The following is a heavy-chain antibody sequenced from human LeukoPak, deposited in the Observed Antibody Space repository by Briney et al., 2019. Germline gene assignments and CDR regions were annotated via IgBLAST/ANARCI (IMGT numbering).Heavy chain of an antibody. CDR2: INTNTGKP. Sequence: ASVKVSCKASGYTFSSYAINWVRQASGQGLEYMGWINTNTGKPTYVQGFTGRFVFSSDTSVSTSYLQISSLKPEDTAVYYCARGPSSALDYWGQGTQVTVSS. V-gene: IGHV7-4-1*02. CDR3: ARGPSSALDY. J-gene: IGHJ4*02. D-gene: IGHD3-22*01. CDR1: GYTFSSYA.